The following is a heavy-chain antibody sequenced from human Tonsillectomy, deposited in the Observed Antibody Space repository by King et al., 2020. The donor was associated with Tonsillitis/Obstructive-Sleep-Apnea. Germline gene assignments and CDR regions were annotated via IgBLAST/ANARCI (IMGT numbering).Heavy chain of an antibody. CDR1: GASIDSYY. Sequence: LQLQESGPGLVKPSETLSLTCSVSGASIDSYYWSWIRQPPGKGLEWIGYIYYIGSIDYNPSLKSRVTISVDTSKTQLSLRLTSVTAADTAVYYCARALSSGYYPTPFDYWGQGTLVTVSS. CDR2: IYYIGSI. CDR3: ARALSSGYYPTPFDY. D-gene: IGHD3-22*01. V-gene: IGHV4-59*08. J-gene: IGHJ4*02.